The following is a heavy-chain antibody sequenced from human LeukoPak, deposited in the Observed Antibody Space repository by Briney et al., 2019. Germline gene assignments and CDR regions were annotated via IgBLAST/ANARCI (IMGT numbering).Heavy chain of an antibody. CDR1: GGTFSSYA. Sequence: SVKVSCKASGGTFSSYAISWVRQAPGQGLEWMGRIIPILGIANYAQKFQGRVTITADKSTSTAYMELSSLRSEDTAVYYCARDFGYSYGPHFDYWAREPWSPSPQ. CDR3: ARDFGYSYGPHFDY. CDR2: IIPILGIA. V-gene: IGHV1-69*04. J-gene: IGHJ4*02. D-gene: IGHD5-18*01.